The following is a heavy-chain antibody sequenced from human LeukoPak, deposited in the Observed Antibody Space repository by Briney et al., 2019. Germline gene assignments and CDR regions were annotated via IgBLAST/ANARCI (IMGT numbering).Heavy chain of an antibody. CDR2: ITLSSSVI. D-gene: IGHD2-15*01. Sequence: PGGSLRFSCAASGFTFSSFSMSWVRQSPGKGLEWVSYITLSSSVIYYADSVRGRFTISRDNAKNSLYLQMNSLRAEDTAVYYCARGLQPDYWGQGTLVTVSS. J-gene: IGHJ4*02. CDR1: GFTFSSFS. V-gene: IGHV3-48*01. CDR3: ARGLQPDY.